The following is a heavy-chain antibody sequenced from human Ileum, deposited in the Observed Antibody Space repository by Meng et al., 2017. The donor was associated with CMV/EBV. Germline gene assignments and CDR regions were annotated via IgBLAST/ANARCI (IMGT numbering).Heavy chain of an antibody. CDR3: VRGTSDWPGIDY. CDR2: IDTDGSET. CDR1: GFTFSSYW. Sequence: GRLGGSGGGLVQPGGSLRLSCAASGFTFSSYWMHWVRQAPGKGLVWVSRIDTDGSETKYADSVNGRFTISRDNAKNTLYLQMNSLSAEDTAVYFCVRGTSDWPGIDYWGQGTLVTVSS. V-gene: IGHV3-74*01. D-gene: IGHD2-21*02. J-gene: IGHJ4*02.